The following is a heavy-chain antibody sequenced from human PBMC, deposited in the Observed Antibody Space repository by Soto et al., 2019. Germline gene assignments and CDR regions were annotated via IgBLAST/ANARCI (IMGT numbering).Heavy chain of an antibody. CDR1: GFTFSSYA. Sequence: GSLILSCAAFGFTFSSYAMSWVRQAPGKGLEWVSAISGSGGSTYYADSVKGRFTISRDNSKNTLYLQMNSLRAEDTAVYYCAKDPRGYHTDYWGQGTLVTVSS. CDR3: AKDPRGYHTDY. D-gene: IGHD3-3*01. CDR2: ISGSGGST. J-gene: IGHJ4*02. V-gene: IGHV3-23*01.